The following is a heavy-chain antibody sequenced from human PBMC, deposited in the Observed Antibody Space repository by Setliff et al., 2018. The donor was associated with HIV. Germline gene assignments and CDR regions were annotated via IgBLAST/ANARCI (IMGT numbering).Heavy chain of an antibody. CDR2: ISGYNGNT. Sequence: ASVKVSCKASGYTFTAYGINWVRQAPGLGLEWMGWISGYNGNTEYAQKFQGRVTMTRDTSTSTAYMEVRGLRSDDTAVYYCAKDISASALYYYGMDVWGQGTTVTVSS. CDR1: GYTFTAYG. J-gene: IGHJ6*02. V-gene: IGHV1-18*01. D-gene: IGHD6-13*01. CDR3: AKDISASALYYYGMDV.